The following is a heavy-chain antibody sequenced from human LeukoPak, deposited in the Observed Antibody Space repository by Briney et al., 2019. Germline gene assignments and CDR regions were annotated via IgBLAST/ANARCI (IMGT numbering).Heavy chain of an antibody. Sequence: ASVKVSCKASGYTFTSYYMHWVRQAPGQGLEWMGIINPSGGSTSYAQKFQGRVTMTRDMSTSTDYMELSSLRSEDTAIYYCARDNSVGDSAWWFDPWGQGTLVTVSS. CDR2: INPSGGST. V-gene: IGHV1-46*01. D-gene: IGHD5-12*01. CDR3: ARDNSVGDSAWWFDP. J-gene: IGHJ5*02. CDR1: GYTFTSYY.